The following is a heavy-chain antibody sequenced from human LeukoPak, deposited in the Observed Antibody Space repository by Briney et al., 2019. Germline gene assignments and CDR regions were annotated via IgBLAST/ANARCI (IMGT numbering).Heavy chain of an antibody. CDR3: ARDVSSTYDFWSGYYYGMDV. CDR2: ISAYNGNT. J-gene: IGHJ6*02. Sequence: ASVKVSCKASGYTFTSYGISWVRQAPGQGLEWMGWISAYNGNTNYAQKLQGRVTMTTDTSTSTAYMELRSLRSDDTAVYYCARDVSSTYDFWSGYYYGMDVWGQGTTVTVSS. D-gene: IGHD3-3*01. V-gene: IGHV1-18*01. CDR1: GYTFTSYG.